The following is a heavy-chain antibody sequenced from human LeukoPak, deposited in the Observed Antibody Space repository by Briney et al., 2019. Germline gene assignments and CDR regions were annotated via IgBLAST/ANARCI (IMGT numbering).Heavy chain of an antibody. V-gene: IGHV3-23*01. Sequence: SGGSLRLSCAASGFTFSSYAMSWVRQAPGKGLEWVSAISGSGGSTYYADSVKGRFTISRDNTKNSLYLQMNSLRAEDTAVYYCARYCSGASCPEYYFDYWGQGTLVTVSS. CDR2: ISGSGGST. J-gene: IGHJ4*02. CDR3: ARYCSGASCPEYYFDY. D-gene: IGHD2-15*01. CDR1: GFTFSSYA.